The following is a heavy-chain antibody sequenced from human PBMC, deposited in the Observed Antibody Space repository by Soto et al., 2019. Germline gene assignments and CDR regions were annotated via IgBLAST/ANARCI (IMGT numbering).Heavy chain of an antibody. CDR2: IVVGSGNT. V-gene: IGHV1-58*02. Sequence: SVKVSCKSSGFTFTSSSMQWVRHARGQRLEWIGWIVVGSGNTNHAQKFQERVTITRDMSTSTAYMELSSLRSEDTAVYYCAADSTHYYDSSGYGYWGQGTLVTVSS. CDR3: AADSTHYYDSSGYGY. CDR1: GFTFTSSS. D-gene: IGHD3-22*01. J-gene: IGHJ4*02.